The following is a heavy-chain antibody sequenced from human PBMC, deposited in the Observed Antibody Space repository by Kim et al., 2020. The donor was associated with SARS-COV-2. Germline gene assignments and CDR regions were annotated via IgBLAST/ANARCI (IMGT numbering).Heavy chain of an antibody. CDR2: IRTIPDGGTT. Sequence: GGSLRLSCTTSGFTFGDYVMSWFRQAPGKGLEWVGFIRTIPDGGTTAYGTSVKGGFSISRGASISIAYLQMSSLRTEGTAIYYCARARTVPVTGASWELLDCWARGTVVTVPS. J-gene: IGHJ4*02. D-gene: IGHD2-2*01. CDR3: ARARTVPVTGASWELLDC. V-gene: IGHV3-49*03. CDR1: GFTFGDYV.